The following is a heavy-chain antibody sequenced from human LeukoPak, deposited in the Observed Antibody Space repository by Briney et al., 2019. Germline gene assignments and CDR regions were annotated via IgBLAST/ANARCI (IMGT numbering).Heavy chain of an antibody. Sequence: GGSLRLSCAASGFTFSSYAMSWVRQAPGKGLEWVSAISGSGGSTYYADSVKGRFTISRGNSKNTLYLQMNSLRAEDTAVYYCAKGTTMIVVAGGVGYWGQGTLVTVSS. D-gene: IGHD3-22*01. CDR1: GFTFSSYA. V-gene: IGHV3-23*01. CDR3: AKGTTMIVVAGGVGY. CDR2: ISGSGGST. J-gene: IGHJ4*02.